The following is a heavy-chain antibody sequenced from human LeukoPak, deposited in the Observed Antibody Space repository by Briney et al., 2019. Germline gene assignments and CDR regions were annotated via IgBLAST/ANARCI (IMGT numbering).Heavy chain of an antibody. CDR3: ARDPSLGYYDSSGYYYDY. J-gene: IGHJ4*02. V-gene: IGHV1-46*01. CDR1: GYTFTSYY. D-gene: IGHD3-22*01. Sequence: ASVKVSCKASGYTFTSYYMHWVRQAPGQGLEWMGIINPSGGSTSYAQKFQGRVTMTRDTSTSTVYMELSSLRSEDTAVYYCARDPSLGYYDSSGYYYDYWGQGTLVTVSS. CDR2: INPSGGST.